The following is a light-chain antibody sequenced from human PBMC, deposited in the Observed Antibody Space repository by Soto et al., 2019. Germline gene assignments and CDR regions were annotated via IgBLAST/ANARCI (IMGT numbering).Light chain of an antibody. V-gene: IGKV3-15*01. J-gene: IGKJ1*01. CDR2: GAS. Sequence: EIVMTQSPATLSVSPGERATLSCRASQSVSSDLAWYHQTPGQAPRLLIYGASTRATGIPARFSGSGSGTEFTLTINSLQSEDFAVYYCQQYNTWPRTFGQGTKVDIK. CDR3: QQYNTWPRT. CDR1: QSVSSD.